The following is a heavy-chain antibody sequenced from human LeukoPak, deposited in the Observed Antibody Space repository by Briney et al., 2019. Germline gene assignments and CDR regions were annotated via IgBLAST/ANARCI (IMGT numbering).Heavy chain of an antibody. V-gene: IGHV1-69*13. Sequence: SVKVSCKASGGTFRSYAISWVRQAPGQGLEWMGGIIAIFGTANYAQKLQGRVTMTADESTSTAYMELSSLRSEDTAVYYCARSGSYYVSYFDYWGQGTLVTVSS. CDR3: ARSGSYYVSYFDY. CDR1: GGTFRSYA. D-gene: IGHD1-26*01. J-gene: IGHJ4*02. CDR2: IIAIFGTA.